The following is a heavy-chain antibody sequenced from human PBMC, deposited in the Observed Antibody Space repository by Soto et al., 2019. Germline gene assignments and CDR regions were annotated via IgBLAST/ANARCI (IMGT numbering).Heavy chain of an antibody. CDR3: ASKYYDFWSGELRAFDI. CDR2: ISAYNGNT. D-gene: IGHD3-3*01. Sequence: GASLKVSCKSPGYTFTSYGISWVRHAPGKGLEWMGWISAYNGNTNYAQKLQGRVTMTTDTSTSTAYMELRSLRSDDTAVYYCASKYYDFWSGELRAFDIWGQGTMVT. V-gene: IGHV1-18*01. J-gene: IGHJ3*02. CDR1: GYTFTSYG.